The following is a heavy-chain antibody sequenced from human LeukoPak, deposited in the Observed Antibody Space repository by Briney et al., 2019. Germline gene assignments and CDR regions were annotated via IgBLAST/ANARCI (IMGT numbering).Heavy chain of an antibody. D-gene: IGHD6-19*01. Sequence: GGSLRLSCAASGFTFSSYAMSWVRQAPGKRLEWLSSFGGSGGRTYYADSVRGRFTISRDNSKNTLYLQMNSLRAEDTAIYFCAKAASSDWYLDYFDYWGQGTLVTVSS. J-gene: IGHJ4*02. CDR2: FGGSGGRT. CDR1: GFTFSSYA. V-gene: IGHV3-23*01. CDR3: AKAASSDWYLDYFDY.